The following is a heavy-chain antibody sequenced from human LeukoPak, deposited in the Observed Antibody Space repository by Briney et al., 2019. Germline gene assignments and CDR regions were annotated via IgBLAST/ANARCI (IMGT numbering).Heavy chain of an antibody. CDR3: ATSAPSYCTNGVCYTDWFDP. D-gene: IGHD2-8*01. J-gene: IGHJ5*02. CDR2: IIPIFGTA. V-gene: IGHV1-69*05. Sequence: SVKVSRKPSVGTFSSYAISWVRPAPGQGLAWMGGIIPIFGTANYAQKLQGRVTITTDESTSTAYMQLSSLRSEDTAVYYCATSAPSYCTNGVCYTDWFDPWGQGTLVTVSS. CDR1: VGTFSSYA.